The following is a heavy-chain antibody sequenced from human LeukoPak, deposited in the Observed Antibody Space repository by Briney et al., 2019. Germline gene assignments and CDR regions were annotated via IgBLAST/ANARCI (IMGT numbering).Heavy chain of an antibody. CDR3: ARDATTGYSSGWYDY. V-gene: IGHV3-7*01. J-gene: IGHJ4*02. Sequence: GGSLRLSCAASGFTFSSYAMSWVRQAPGKGLEWVANIKQDGSEKYYVDSVKGRFTISRDNAKNSLYLQMNSLRAEDTAVYYCARDATTGYSSGWYDYWGQGTLVTVSS. CDR2: IKQDGSEK. CDR1: GFTFSSYA. D-gene: IGHD6-19*01.